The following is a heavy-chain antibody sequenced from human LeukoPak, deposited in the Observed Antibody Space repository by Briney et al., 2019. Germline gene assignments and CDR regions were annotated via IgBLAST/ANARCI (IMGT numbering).Heavy chain of an antibody. Sequence: ASVKVSCKASGYTFTSYDINWVRQATGQGLEWMGWMNPNSGNTGYAQKFQGRVTMTRNTSISTAYMGLSSLRSEDTAVYYCARVSLRTGGFDYWGQGTLVTVSS. CDR2: MNPNSGNT. D-gene: IGHD3-16*02. V-gene: IGHV1-8*01. CDR3: ARVSLRTGGFDY. CDR1: GYTFTSYD. J-gene: IGHJ4*02.